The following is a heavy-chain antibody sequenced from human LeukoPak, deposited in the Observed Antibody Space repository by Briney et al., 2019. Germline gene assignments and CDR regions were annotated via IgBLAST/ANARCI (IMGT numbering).Heavy chain of an antibody. Sequence: SETLSLTCAVYGGSFSGYYWSWIRQPPGKGLEWIGEINHSGSTNYNPSLKSRVTISVDTSKNQFSLQLNSVTPEDTAVYYCARARAFYYGSGSYYFLQRYFDYWGQGTLVTVSS. CDR2: INHSGST. V-gene: IGHV4-34*01. CDR3: ARARAFYYGSGSYYFLQRYFDY. J-gene: IGHJ4*02. CDR1: GGSFSGYY. D-gene: IGHD3-10*01.